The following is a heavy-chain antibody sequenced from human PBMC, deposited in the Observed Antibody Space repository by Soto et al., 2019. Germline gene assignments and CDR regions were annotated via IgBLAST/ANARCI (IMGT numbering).Heavy chain of an antibody. V-gene: IGHV3-30*18. J-gene: IGHJ5*02. Sequence: GGSLRLSCAASGFTFSSYGMHWVRQAPGKGLEWVAVISYDGSNKYYADSVKGRFTISRDNSKNTLYLQMNSLRAEDTAVYYCEKDRGSGWDYNWLDPWGQGTLVTVSS. CDR1: GFTFSSYG. D-gene: IGHD6-19*01. CDR2: ISYDGSNK. CDR3: EKDRGSGWDYNWLDP.